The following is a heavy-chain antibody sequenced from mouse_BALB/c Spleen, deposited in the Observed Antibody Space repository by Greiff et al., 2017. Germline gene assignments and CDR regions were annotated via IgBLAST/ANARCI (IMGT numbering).Heavy chain of an antibody. D-gene: IGHD1-1*01. J-gene: IGHJ1*01. V-gene: IGHV5-4*02. CDR3: ARDWDYGSPRYWYFDV. CDR1: GFTFSDYY. Sequence: EVQVVESGGGLVKPGGSLKLSCAASGFTFSDYYMYWVRQTPEKRLEWVATISDGGSYTYYPDSVKGRFTISRDNAKNNLYLQMSSLKSEDTAMYYCARDWDYGSPRYWYFDVWGAGTTVTVSS. CDR2: ISDGGSYT.